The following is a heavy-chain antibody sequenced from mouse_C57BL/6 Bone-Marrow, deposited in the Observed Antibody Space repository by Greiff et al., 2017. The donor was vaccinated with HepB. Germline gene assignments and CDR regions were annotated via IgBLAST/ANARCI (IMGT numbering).Heavy chain of an antibody. D-gene: IGHD1-1*01. Sequence: VKLQASGPELVKPGASVKISCKASGYAFSSSWMNWVKQRPGTGLEWIGRIYPGDGDTNYNGKFKGKATLTADKSSSTAYMQLSSLTSEDSAVYFCAPLLPYFDYWGQGTTLTVAS. CDR1: GYAFSSSW. V-gene: IGHV1-82*01. CDR3: APLLPYFDY. J-gene: IGHJ2*01. CDR2: IYPGDGDT.